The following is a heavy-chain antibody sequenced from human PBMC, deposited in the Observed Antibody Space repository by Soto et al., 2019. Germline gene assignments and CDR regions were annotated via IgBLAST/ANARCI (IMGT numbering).Heavy chain of an antibody. Sequence: ASVKVSCKASGGTFSSYAISWVRQAPGQGLEWMGGIIPIFGTANYAQKFQGRVTITADESTSTAYMELSSLRSEDTAVYYCVRCDYGDSLWRGGYYYYGMDVWGQGTTVTVSS. CDR2: IIPIFGTA. CDR3: VRCDYGDSLWRGGYYYYGMDV. D-gene: IGHD4-17*01. V-gene: IGHV1-69*13. J-gene: IGHJ6*02. CDR1: GGTFSSYA.